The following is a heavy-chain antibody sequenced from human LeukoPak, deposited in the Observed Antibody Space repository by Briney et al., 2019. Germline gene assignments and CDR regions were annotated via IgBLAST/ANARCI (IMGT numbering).Heavy chain of an antibody. V-gene: IGHV4-34*01. Sequence: PSETLSLTCAVYGGSFSGYYWSWIRQPPGKGLEWIGEINHSGSTNYNPCLKSRVTISVDTSKSQFSLKLSSVTAADTAVYYRANRRDGYNYNYWGQGTLVTVSS. J-gene: IGHJ4*02. CDR2: INHSGST. CDR1: GGSFSGYY. CDR3: ANRRDGYNYNY. D-gene: IGHD5-24*01.